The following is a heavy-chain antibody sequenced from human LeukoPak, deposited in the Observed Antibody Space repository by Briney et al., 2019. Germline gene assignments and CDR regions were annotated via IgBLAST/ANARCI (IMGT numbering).Heavy chain of an antibody. J-gene: IGHJ4*02. CDR2: INQSGST. Sequence: SETLSLTCAVYGGSFSGYYWSWIRQPPGKGLEWVGEINQSGSTNYNPSLKSRDTISLDTYNNKFSLKLPSVPAADTALYYCARVSGLTFAASWGQGSLVTVSS. D-gene: IGHD3-16*01. V-gene: IGHV4-34*01. CDR1: GGSFSGYY. CDR3: ARVSGLTFAAS.